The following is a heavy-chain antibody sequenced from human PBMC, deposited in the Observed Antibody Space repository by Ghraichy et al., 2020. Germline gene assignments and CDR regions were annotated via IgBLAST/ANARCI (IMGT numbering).Heavy chain of an antibody. CDR1: GGSISSSSYY. Sequence: SETLSLTCTVSGGSISSSSYYWGWIRQPPGKGLEWIGSIYYSGSTYYNPSLKSRVTISVDTSKNQFSLKLSSVTAADTAVYYCARNGGEYYYDSSGLGAFDIWGQGTMVTVSS. D-gene: IGHD3-22*01. CDR2: IYYSGST. CDR3: ARNGGEYYYDSSGLGAFDI. V-gene: IGHV4-39*01. J-gene: IGHJ3*02.